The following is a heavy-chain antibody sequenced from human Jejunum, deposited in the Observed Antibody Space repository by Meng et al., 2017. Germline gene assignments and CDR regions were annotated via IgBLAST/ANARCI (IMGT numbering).Heavy chain of an antibody. CDR2: VYHSGST. V-gene: IGHV4-4*02. CDR3: ARADYVRYFDL. CDR1: GGSIESNNW. Sequence: HVQMPESGPGLVKPSETLSLTCAVSGGSIESNNWWTWIRQPPGQGLEWIGEVYHSGSTHYNPSLQSRVTISIDNSKNRFSLSLNSVTAADTAIYYCARADYVRYFDLWGRGTLVTVSS. J-gene: IGHJ2*01. D-gene: IGHD3-10*02.